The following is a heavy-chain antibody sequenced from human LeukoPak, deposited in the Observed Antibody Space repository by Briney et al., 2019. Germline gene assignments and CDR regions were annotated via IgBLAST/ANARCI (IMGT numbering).Heavy chain of an antibody. CDR3: ATERNWVFDY. CDR2: ITGSGGST. J-gene: IGHJ4*02. D-gene: IGHD7-27*01. Sequence: GGSLRLSCAASGFTFSSYAVSWVRQAPGKGLEWVSAITGSGGSTLYADSVKGRFTISREISKNTVYGQVNTLRAEDTAVYYCATERNWVFDYWGQGTLVTVSS. CDR1: GFTFSSYA. V-gene: IGHV3-23*01.